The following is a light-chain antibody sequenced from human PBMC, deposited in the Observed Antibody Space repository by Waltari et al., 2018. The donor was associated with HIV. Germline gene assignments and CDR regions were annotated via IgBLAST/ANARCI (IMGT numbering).Light chain of an antibody. CDR3: QQSYSTPRT. CDR1: QNIDFY. Sequence: DIQMTQSPSSLSASVGDSVTITCRASQNIDFYLNWYQQKPGKAPKLLIHAATSLQSGVPSRLSGSGSGTDFTLTISSLQPEDVATYYCQQSYSTPRTFGLGTKVEI. J-gene: IGKJ1*01. CDR2: AAT. V-gene: IGKV1-39*01.